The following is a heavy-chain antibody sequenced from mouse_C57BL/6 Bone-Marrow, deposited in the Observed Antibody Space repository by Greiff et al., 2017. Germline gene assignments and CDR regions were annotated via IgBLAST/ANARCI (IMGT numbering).Heavy chain of an antibody. V-gene: IGHV5-6*01. CDR3: ASPYYDGSSYYAMDY. CDR1: GFTFSSYG. Sequence: EVHLVESGGDLVKPGGSLKLSCAASGFTFSSYGMSWVRQTPDKRLEWVATISSGGSYTYYPDSVKGRFTISRDNATNTMYLQLSSLKSEDTAMYYCASPYYDGSSYYAMDYWGQGTSVTVSS. CDR2: ISSGGSYT. J-gene: IGHJ4*01. D-gene: IGHD1-1*01.